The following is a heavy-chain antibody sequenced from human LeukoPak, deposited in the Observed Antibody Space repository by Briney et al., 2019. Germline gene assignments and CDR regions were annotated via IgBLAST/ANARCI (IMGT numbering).Heavy chain of an antibody. V-gene: IGHV3-74*01. J-gene: IGHJ4*02. CDR1: GFTFSSYW. CDR2: IASDGSST. Sequence: GGSLRLSCAASGFTFSSYWMNWVRQAPGRGLVWVSRIASDGSSTTYADSVKGRFSISRDNAKNTLYLQMNSPRVEDTAVYYCARRRPHGNDYWGQGTLVTVSS. D-gene: IGHD4-23*01. CDR3: ARRRPHGNDY.